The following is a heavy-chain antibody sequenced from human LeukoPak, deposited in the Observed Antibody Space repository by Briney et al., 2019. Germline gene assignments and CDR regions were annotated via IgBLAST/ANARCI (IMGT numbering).Heavy chain of an antibody. CDR2: ISAYNGNT. J-gene: IGHJ4*02. Sequence: ASVKVSCKASGYTFTSYGISWVRQAPGQGLEWMGWISAYNGNTNYAQKLQGGVTMTTDTSTSTAYMELRSLRSDDTAVYYCARDMHTGARYCSSTSCYWAYWGQGTLVTVSS. CDR3: ARDMHTGARYCSSTSCYWAY. V-gene: IGHV1-18*01. D-gene: IGHD2-2*01. CDR1: GYTFTSYG.